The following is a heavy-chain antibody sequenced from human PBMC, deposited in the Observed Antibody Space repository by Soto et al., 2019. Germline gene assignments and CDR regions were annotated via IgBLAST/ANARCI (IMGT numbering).Heavy chain of an antibody. J-gene: IGHJ6*02. CDR2: IIPIFGTA. V-gene: IGHV1-69*06. CDR3: ARGGYDFWSGYLPYYYYGMDV. CDR1: GGTFSSYA. Sequence: QVQLVQSRAEVKKPGSSVKVSCKASGGTFSSYAISWVRQAPGQGLEWMGGIIPIFGTANYAQKFQGRVTITADKSTSTAYMELSSLRSEDTAVYYCARGGYDFWSGYLPYYYYGMDVWGQGTTVTVSS. D-gene: IGHD3-3*01.